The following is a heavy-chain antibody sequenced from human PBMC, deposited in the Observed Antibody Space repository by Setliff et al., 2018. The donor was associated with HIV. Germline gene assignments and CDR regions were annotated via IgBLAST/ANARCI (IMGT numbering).Heavy chain of an antibody. Sequence: PSETLSLTCTVSGGSISSSYWSWIRQPPGKGLEWIGYIHYSGSTNYNPSLKSRVTISVDTSKNQLTLKLSSVTSADTAVYYCARGDGTKYYYYYYMDVWGKGTTVTVSS. V-gene: IGHV4-59*01. D-gene: IGHD1-7*01. CDR3: ARGDGTKYYYYYYMDV. J-gene: IGHJ6*03. CDR2: IHYSGST. CDR1: GGSISSSY.